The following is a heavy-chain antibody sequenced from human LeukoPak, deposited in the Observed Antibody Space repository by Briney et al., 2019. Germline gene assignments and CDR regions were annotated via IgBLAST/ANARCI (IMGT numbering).Heavy chain of an antibody. D-gene: IGHD4/OR15-4a*01. CDR2: VYNGGST. Sequence: SETLSLTCTVSAASVSTYVWSWIRQPPGKGLENIGYVYNGGSTNYNPSLKSRVTISVDTSKNQFSLKLNSVTAADTAVYFCARGGASSKWLDSWGQGILVTVSS. CDR3: ARGGASSKWLDS. CDR1: AASVSTYV. J-gene: IGHJ5*01. V-gene: IGHV4-59*02.